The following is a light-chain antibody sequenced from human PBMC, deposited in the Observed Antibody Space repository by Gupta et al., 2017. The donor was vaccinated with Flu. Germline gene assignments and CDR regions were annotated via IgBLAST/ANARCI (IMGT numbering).Light chain of an antibody. CDR3: HSRDNTNNHQVV. CDR2: DKN. V-gene: IGLV3-19*01. CDR1: RSRKYY. J-gene: IGLJ2*01. Sequence: TVRRTGKGARSRKYYASWYHQKPAQAPRLVIYDKNIRPSGFPARFSCSSSGNTASFTITGAQADEEADYYCHSRDNTNNHQVVFGGGTKRTVL.